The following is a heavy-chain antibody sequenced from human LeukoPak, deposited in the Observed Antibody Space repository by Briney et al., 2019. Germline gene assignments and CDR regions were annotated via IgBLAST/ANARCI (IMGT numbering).Heavy chain of an antibody. Sequence: PGRSLRLSCAASGFTFSSYAMHWVRQAPGKGLEWVAVISYDGSNKYYADSVEGRFTISRDNSKNTLYLQMNSLRAEDTAVYYCAPTTVVTLDAFDIWGQGTMVTVSS. CDR2: ISYDGSNK. CDR1: GFTFSSYA. D-gene: IGHD4-23*01. CDR3: APTTVVTLDAFDI. J-gene: IGHJ3*02. V-gene: IGHV3-30-3*01.